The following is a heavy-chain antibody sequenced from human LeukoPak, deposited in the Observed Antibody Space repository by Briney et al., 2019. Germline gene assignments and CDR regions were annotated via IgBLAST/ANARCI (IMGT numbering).Heavy chain of an antibody. J-gene: IGHJ4*02. CDR1: GFTFSNYG. V-gene: IGHV3-30*02. Sequence: GGSLRLSCAASGFTFSNYGMHWVRQAPGKGLEWVAFIWHDGSNKYYADSVKGRFTISRDNSKNTVYLQMNSLRAEDTAVYYCAKVLAVTSYGAKSIFDHWGQGTLVTVSS. CDR2: IWHDGSNK. CDR3: AKVLAVTSYGAKSIFDH. D-gene: IGHD4-23*01.